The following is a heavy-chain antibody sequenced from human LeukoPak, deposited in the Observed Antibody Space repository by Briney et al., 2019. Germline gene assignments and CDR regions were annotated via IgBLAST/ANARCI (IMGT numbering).Heavy chain of an antibody. V-gene: IGHV4-39*01. CDR1: GGSISSSDYY. J-gene: IGHJ5*02. CDR2: IYYSGST. D-gene: IGHD2-2*01. Sequence: SETLSLTCTVSGGSISSSDYYWGWIRQPPGKGLGWIGSIYYSGSTYYNPSLKSRVTISVDTSKNQFSLKLSSVTAADTAVYYCARQRQYQLLLGWFDPWGQGTLVTVSS. CDR3: ARQRQYQLLLGWFDP.